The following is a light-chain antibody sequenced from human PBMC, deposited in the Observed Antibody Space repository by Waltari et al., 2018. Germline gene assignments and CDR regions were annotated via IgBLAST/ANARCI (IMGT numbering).Light chain of an antibody. J-gene: IGKJ4*01. Sequence: DIQMTQSPSSLSASVGDTVTITCRASQGIGNYLNWFQQKPGKAPKLLIYAATTLQSGVPSRFSCSGSGTAFTLTINSLQPEDFATYYCLQHNSYPLTFGGGTKVEIK. CDR2: AAT. CDR1: QGIGNY. CDR3: LQHNSYPLT. V-gene: IGKV1-17*01.